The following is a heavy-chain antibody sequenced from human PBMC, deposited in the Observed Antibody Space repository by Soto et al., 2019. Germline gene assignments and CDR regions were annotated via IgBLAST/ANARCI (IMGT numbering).Heavy chain of an antibody. Sequence: QVQLVQSGAEVKKPGASVKVSCKASGYIFTTYAISWARQAPGQGLEWMGWISGYNGNANYAQKFRGRVIMTTDTFTSTAYLELRNLRPDDTAVYYCARDGLRTNYFDPWGQGALVIVSS. J-gene: IGHJ5*02. CDR3: ARDGLRTNYFDP. CDR1: GYIFTTYA. D-gene: IGHD3-16*01. CDR2: ISGYNGNA. V-gene: IGHV1-18*04.